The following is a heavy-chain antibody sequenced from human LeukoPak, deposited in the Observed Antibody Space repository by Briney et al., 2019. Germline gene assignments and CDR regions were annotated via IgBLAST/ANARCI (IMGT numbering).Heavy chain of an antibody. D-gene: IGHD3-22*01. CDR3: ASDYYYDSSGYPNLYYMDV. CDR1: GGSISSSSYY. J-gene: IGHJ6*03. Sequence: SETLSLTCTVSGGSISSSSYYWGWIRQPPGKGLEWIGSIYYSGSTYYNPSLKSRVTIYVDTSKNQFSLKLSSVTAADTAVYYCASDYYYDSSGYPNLYYMDVWGKGTTVTISS. V-gene: IGHV4-39*01. CDR2: IYYSGST.